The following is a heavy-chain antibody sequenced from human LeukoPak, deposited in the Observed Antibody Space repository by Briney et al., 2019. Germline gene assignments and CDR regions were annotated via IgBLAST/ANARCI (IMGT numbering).Heavy chain of an antibody. Sequence: SVKVSFKASGGTFSSYAISWVRQAPGQGLEWMGGIIPIFGTANYAQKFQGRVTITTDESTSTAYMELSSLRSEDTAVYYCARVVVPAAIQEAYYYMDVWGKGTTVTVSS. V-gene: IGHV1-69*05. CDR3: ARVVVPAAIQEAYYYMDV. CDR2: IIPIFGTA. CDR1: GGTFSSYA. D-gene: IGHD2-2*02. J-gene: IGHJ6*03.